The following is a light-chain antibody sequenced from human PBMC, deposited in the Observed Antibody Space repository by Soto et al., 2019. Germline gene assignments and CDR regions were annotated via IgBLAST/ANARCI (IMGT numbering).Light chain of an antibody. Sequence: EIVMTQSPATLSVSPGERATLSCRASQSVSNNLAWYQQKPGQAPRLLIYGASTRATGIPARFSGSGSETEFTLTISSLQSEDFAVYYCQQHNNWPTWTFGQGTKVDI. CDR1: QSVSNN. V-gene: IGKV3-15*01. J-gene: IGKJ1*01. CDR2: GAS. CDR3: QQHNNWPTWT.